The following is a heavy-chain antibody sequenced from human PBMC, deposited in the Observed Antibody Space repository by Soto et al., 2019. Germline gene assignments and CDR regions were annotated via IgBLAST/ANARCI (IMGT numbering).Heavy chain of an antibody. D-gene: IGHD3-22*01. V-gene: IGHV4-4*07. J-gene: IGHJ6*02. Sequence: PSETLSLTCTVSCGSISSYYWSWIRQPAGKGLEWIGRIYTSGSTNYNPSLKSRVTMSVDTSKNQFSLKLSSVTAADTAVYYCAREYYDSSGYYYYYYGMDVWGQGTTVTVSS. CDR3: AREYYDSSGYYYYYYGMDV. CDR2: IYTSGST. CDR1: CGSISSYY.